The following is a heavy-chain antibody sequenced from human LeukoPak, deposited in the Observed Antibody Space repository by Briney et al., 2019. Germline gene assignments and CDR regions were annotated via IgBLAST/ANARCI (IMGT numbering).Heavy chain of an antibody. Sequence: SETLSLTCAVYVGSFSGYYWTWIRQSPGKGLEWIGDINHSGSTNYNPSLKSRVTISVDTSKNQLSLKLTSVTAADTAVYYCARGASAGSVDYWGQGTLVTVSS. D-gene: IGHD1-26*01. J-gene: IGHJ4*02. CDR1: VGSFSGYY. CDR2: INHSGST. V-gene: IGHV4-34*01. CDR3: ARGASAGSVDY.